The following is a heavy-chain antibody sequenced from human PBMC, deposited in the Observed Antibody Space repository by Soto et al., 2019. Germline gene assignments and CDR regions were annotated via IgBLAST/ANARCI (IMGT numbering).Heavy chain of an antibody. V-gene: IGHV1-18*01. J-gene: IGHJ4*02. CDR2: ISAYNGNT. CDR1: GYTFTSYG. CDR3: ARDLSSIVGATTYFDY. Sequence: GASVKVSCKASGYTFTSYGISSVRQAPGQGLEWMGWISAYNGNTNYAQKLQGRVTMTTDTSTSTAYMELRSLRSDDTAVYYCARDLSSIVGATTYFDYWGQGTLVTVSS. D-gene: IGHD1-26*01.